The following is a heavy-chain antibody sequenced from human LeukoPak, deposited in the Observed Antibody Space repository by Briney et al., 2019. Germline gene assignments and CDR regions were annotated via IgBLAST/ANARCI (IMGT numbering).Heavy chain of an antibody. V-gene: IGHV4-4*02. D-gene: IGHD3-10*01. CDR1: GGSISSSNW. J-gene: IGHJ4*02. Sequence: NPSETLSLTCAVSGGSISSSNWWSWARQPPGKGLEWNGEIYHSGSTNYNPSLKSRVTISVDTSKNQFSLKLSSVTAADTAVFYCVRYVVSGSGIYYFDYWGQGTLVTVSS. CDR3: VRYVVSGSGIYYFDY. CDR2: IYHSGST.